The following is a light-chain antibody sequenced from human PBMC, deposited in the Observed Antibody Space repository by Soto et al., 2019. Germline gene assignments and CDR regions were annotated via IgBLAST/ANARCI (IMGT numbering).Light chain of an antibody. CDR1: SGDIGGYNY. CDR2: EVT. Sequence: QSALTQPASVSGSPGQSITISCTGTSGDIGGYNYVSWYQQHPGKAPKLRISEVTNRPSGVSNRFSGSKSGNTASLTISWLQAEDEADYYCSSYSTNITPVVFGGGTKLTVL. CDR3: SSYSTNITPVV. J-gene: IGLJ2*01. V-gene: IGLV2-14*01.